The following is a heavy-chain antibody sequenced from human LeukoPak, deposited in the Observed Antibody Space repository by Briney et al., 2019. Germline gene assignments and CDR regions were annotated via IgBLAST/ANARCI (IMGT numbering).Heavy chain of an antibody. CDR3: AKDGIGYSYGWAIIDY. V-gene: IGHV3-23*01. D-gene: IGHD5-18*01. CDR2: ISGSGGST. CDR1: GFTFSSYA. J-gene: IGHJ4*02. Sequence: GGSLRLSCAASGFTFSSYAMSWVRQAPGKGLEWVSAISGSGGSTYYADSVKGRFTISRDNSKNTLYLQMNSLRAEDTAVYYCAKDGIGYSYGWAIIDYWGQGTLVTVSS.